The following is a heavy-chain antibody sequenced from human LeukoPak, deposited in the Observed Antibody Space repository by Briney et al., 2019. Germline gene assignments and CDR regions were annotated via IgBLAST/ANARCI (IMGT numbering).Heavy chain of an antibody. CDR2: INSDGSSR. Sequence: GGSLRLSCAGSGFTFSSDWMHWVRQAPGKGLVWLSRINSDGSSRSYADSVKGRFTISRDNGKNTLYLQMNSLRAEDTAVYYCARNRGTYYGLNDYWGQATRVTVSS. CDR3: ARNRGTYYGLNDY. CDR1: GFTFSSDW. D-gene: IGHD1-26*01. J-gene: IGHJ4*02. V-gene: IGHV3-74*01.